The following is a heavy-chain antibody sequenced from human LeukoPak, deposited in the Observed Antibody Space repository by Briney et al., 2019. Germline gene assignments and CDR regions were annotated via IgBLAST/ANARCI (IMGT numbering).Heavy chain of an antibody. V-gene: IGHV4-39*01. CDR1: GGSISSNNHY. Sequence: SETLSLTCTVSGGSISSNNHYWGWIRQPPGKGLEWIGSIYHSGSTYYNPSLKSRVTISVDTSKNQFSLRLSSVTAADTAVYYCARRRIAAALDLYYYYYYGMDVWGQGTTVTVSS. J-gene: IGHJ6*02. CDR2: IYHSGST. CDR3: ARRRIAAALDLYYYYYYGMDV. D-gene: IGHD6-13*01.